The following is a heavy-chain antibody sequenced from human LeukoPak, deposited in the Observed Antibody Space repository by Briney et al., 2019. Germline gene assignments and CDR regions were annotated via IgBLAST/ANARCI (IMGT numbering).Heavy chain of an antibody. Sequence: ASVKVSCKASGYTFTGYYMHWVRQAPGQGLEWMGWINPNSGGTNYAQKFQGRVTMTRDTSISTAYMELSRLRSDDTAVYYRARDLGANDAFDIWGQGTMVTVSS. CDR1: GYTFTGYY. CDR3: ARDLGANDAFDI. V-gene: IGHV1-2*02. J-gene: IGHJ3*02. D-gene: IGHD3-10*01. CDR2: INPNSGGT.